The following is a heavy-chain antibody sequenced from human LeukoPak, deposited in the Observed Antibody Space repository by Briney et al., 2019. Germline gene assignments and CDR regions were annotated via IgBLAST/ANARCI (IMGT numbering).Heavy chain of an antibody. V-gene: IGHV4-4*07. CDR2: IYTSGST. CDR3: ARQTHRSSPPFY. Sequence: SETLSLTCTVSGDSISNYYWSWIRQPAGKGLEWIGRIYTSGSTNYNPSLKSRVTISVDTSKNQFSLKLSSVTAADTAVYYCARQTHRSSPPFYWGQGTLVTVSS. D-gene: IGHD1-14*01. CDR1: GDSISNYY. J-gene: IGHJ4*02.